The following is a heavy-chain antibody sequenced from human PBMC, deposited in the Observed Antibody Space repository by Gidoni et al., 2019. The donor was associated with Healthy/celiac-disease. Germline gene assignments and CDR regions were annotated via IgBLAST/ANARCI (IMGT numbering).Heavy chain of an antibody. Sequence: QVQLVESGGGLVKPGGSLRLSCAASGFTFSDYYMSWIRQAPGKGLGWVSYISSSSSYTNYADSVKGRFTISRDNAKNSLYLQMNSLRAEDTAVYYCARDTDAKASGYPGYWGQGTLVTVSS. CDR2: ISSSSSYT. J-gene: IGHJ4*02. D-gene: IGHD3-3*01. CDR3: ARDTDAKASGYPGY. V-gene: IGHV3-11*06. CDR1: GFTFSDYY.